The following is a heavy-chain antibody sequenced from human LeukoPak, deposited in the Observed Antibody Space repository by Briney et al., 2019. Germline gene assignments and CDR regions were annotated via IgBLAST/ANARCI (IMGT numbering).Heavy chain of an antibody. CDR2: ISSSSSYI. D-gene: IGHD5-24*01. CDR1: GFTFSSYS. Sequence: PGGSLRLSCAASGFTFSSYSMNWVRQAPGKGLEWVSSISSSSSYIYYADSVKGRFTISRDNAKNSLYLQMNSLRAEDTAVYYCARSRRDGYNYFHGTLDYWGQGTLVTVSS. CDR3: ARSRRDGYNYFHGTLDY. V-gene: IGHV3-21*01. J-gene: IGHJ4*02.